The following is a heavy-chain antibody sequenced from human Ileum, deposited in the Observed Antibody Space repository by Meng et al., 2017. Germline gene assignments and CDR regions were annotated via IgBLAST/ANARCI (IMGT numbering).Heavy chain of an antibody. CDR1: GASISSHY. CDR2: IYYRGGA. V-gene: IGHV4-59*08. D-gene: IGHD3-22*01. J-gene: IGHJ5*02. CDR3: ARLLDSSDWGWFDP. Sequence: QVQLQVSGLGLVKPSETLALTCSVSGASISSHYWTWIRQPPGKGLEYIGYIYYRGGASYNPSLRSRVTMSVDTSKNQFSLNLSSVTAADTAVYYCARLLDSSDWGWFDPWDQGTLVTVSS.